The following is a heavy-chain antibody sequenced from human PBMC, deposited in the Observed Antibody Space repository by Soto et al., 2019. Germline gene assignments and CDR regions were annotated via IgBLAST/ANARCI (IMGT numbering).Heavy chain of an antibody. Sequence: SETLSLTCTVSGGSINSYYWSWIRQPAGKGLEWIGRIYTSGSTNYNPSLKSRVTMSVDTSKNQFSLRLSSVTAADTAVYYCARGYCSGGSCLGMDVWGQGTTVTVSS. CDR3: ARGYCSGGSCLGMDV. J-gene: IGHJ6*02. CDR2: IYTSGST. V-gene: IGHV4-4*07. D-gene: IGHD2-15*01. CDR1: GGSINSYY.